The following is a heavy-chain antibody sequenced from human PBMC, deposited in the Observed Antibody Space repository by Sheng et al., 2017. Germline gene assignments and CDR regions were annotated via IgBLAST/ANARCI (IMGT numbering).Heavy chain of an antibody. CDR1: GYSISSGYY. CDR3: ARDPTYCGGDCSPYWYFDL. Sequence: QVQLQESGPGLVKPSETLSLTCAVSGYSISSGYYWGWIRQPPGKGLEWIGSIYHSGSTYYNPSLKSRVTILVDTSKNQFSLKLSSVTAADTAVYYCARDPTYCGGDCSPYWYFDLWGLAPWSLSP. D-gene: IGHD2-21*02. J-gene: IGHJ2*01. V-gene: IGHV4-38-2*02. CDR2: IYHSGST.